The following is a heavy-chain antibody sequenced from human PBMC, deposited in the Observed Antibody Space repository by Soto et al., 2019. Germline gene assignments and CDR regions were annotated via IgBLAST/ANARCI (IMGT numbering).Heavy chain of an antibody. CDR3: ARRDRLASAWFDP. J-gene: IGHJ5*02. D-gene: IGHD6-19*01. CDR1: GGSISSSSYY. Sequence: SETLSLTCTVSGGSISSSSYYWGWIRQPPGKGLEWIGSIYYSGSTYYNPSLKSRVTISVDTSKNQFSLKLSSVTAADTAVYYCARRDRLASAWFDPWGQGTLVTVSS. V-gene: IGHV4-39*01. CDR2: IYYSGST.